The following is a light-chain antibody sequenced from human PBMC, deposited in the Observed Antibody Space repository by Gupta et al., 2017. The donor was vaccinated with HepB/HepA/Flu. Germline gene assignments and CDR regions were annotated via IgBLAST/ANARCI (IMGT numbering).Light chain of an antibody. V-gene: IGLV3-1*01. CDR1: KLGDKY. CDR3: QAWDSSLYV. CDR2: QDS. Sequence: SYALTPPPSVSVSPGQTASITCSGDKLGDKYACWYQQKPGQSPVLVIYQDSKRPSGIPERFSGSNSGNTATLTISGTQAMDEADYYCQAWDSSLYVFGTGTKVTVL. J-gene: IGLJ1*01.